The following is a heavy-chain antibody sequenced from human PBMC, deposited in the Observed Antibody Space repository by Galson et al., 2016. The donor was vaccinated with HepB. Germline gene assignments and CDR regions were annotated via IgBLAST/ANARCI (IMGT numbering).Heavy chain of an antibody. CDR3: VTQITMTQGAIIYPKSIDY. CDR2: IIPLFATA. V-gene: IGHV1-69*01. D-gene: IGHD3-10*01. CDR1: GGTFHNFA. J-gene: IGHJ4*02. Sequence: SCKASGGTFHNFAITWVRQTPGQGLEWMGGIIPLFATANYAQRFQGRVTITADESTSTAYMELSSLRSEDTAVYYCVTQITMTQGAIIYPKSIDYWGQGTLVTVSS.